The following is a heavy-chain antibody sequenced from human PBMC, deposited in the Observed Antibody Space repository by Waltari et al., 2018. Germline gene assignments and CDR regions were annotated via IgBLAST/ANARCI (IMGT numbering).Heavy chain of an antibody. CDR1: GFTFRTSG. V-gene: IGHV3-23*03. D-gene: IGHD5-12*01. CDR3: AKDIVAAIWAFDH. J-gene: IGHJ4*02. Sequence: EVQLVESGGGLLHPGGSLRLSCAASGFTFRTSGMAWVRQAPGKGREWVSGISSGVGPTYYADSVKGRFTISRDDSKNTLFLQMDSLRAEDTAIYYCAKDIVAAIWAFDHWGQGALVTVSS. CDR2: ISSGVGPT.